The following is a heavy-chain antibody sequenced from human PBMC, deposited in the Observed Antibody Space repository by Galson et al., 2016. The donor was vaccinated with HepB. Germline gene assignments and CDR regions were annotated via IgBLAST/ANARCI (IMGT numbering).Heavy chain of an antibody. CDR3: ARAAGDYGNDGFPNFDY. CDR1: GFTFSSYA. Sequence: SLRLSCAASGFTFSSYAMVWVRQAPGKGLEWISAISGRDGRTYYADSVKGRFTISRDNSKNTLFLQMNSLRDEDTAVYFCARAAGDYGNDGFPNFDYWGQGTLVTVSS. V-gene: IGHV3-23*01. D-gene: IGHD4-17*01. CDR2: ISGRDGRT. J-gene: IGHJ4*02.